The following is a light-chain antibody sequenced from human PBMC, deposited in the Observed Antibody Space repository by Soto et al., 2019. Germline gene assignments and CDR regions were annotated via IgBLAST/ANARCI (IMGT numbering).Light chain of an antibody. V-gene: IGLV2-18*02. CDR2: DVS. CDR3: TSYASSSAYV. CDR1: SSDVGGYNR. J-gene: IGLJ1*01. Sequence: QSALTQPPSVSGSPGQSVAISCTGTSSDVGGYNRVSWYQQPPGKAPKLLIYDVSNRPSGGPTRFSGSKSGTTASLTISGLQAEDESDYHCTSYASSSAYVFGPGTKVTVL.